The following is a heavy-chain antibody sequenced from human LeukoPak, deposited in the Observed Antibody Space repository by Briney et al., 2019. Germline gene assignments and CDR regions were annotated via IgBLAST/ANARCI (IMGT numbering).Heavy chain of an antibody. J-gene: IGHJ4*02. CDR3: ARDLPTGTTSFYFDY. D-gene: IGHD1-7*01. CDR1: GFTFGSYS. Sequence: PGGSLRLSCAASGFTFGSYSMNWVRQAPGKGLEWVPSISSSSSYIYYADSVKGRFTISRDNAKNSLYLQMNSLRAEDTAVYYCARDLPTGTTSFYFDYWGQGTLVTVSS. CDR2: ISSSSSYI. V-gene: IGHV3-21*01.